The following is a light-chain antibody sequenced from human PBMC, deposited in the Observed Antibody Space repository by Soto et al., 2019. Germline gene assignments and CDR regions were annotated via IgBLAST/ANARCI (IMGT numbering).Light chain of an antibody. CDR1: SSDVGGYNY. CDR2: EVS. CDR3: SSYTSSSTRV. Sequence: QSALTHPASVSGSPGQSITISCTGTSSDVGGYNYVYWYQQHPGQAPKLMIYEVSNRPSGVSNRFSSSKSGNAASLTISGLQAEDEADYYCSSYTSSSTRVFGGGTKLTVL. V-gene: IGLV2-14*01. J-gene: IGLJ3*02.